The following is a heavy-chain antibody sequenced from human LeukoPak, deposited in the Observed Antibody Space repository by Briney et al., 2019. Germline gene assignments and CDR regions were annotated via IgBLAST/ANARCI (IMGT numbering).Heavy chain of an antibody. CDR2: IYYSGST. Sequence: PSETLSLTCTVSGGSISSSTWRWSWQPPGPGLELIGYIYYSGSTNYNPSLKSRVTISVDTSTNQFSLKLSSVTAADPAVYYCASAYRRSSVTEYWGRGTLVTVFS. J-gene: IGHJ4*02. CDR1: GGSISSST. CDR3: ASAYRRSSVTEY. D-gene: IGHD6-6*01. V-gene: IGHV4-59*01.